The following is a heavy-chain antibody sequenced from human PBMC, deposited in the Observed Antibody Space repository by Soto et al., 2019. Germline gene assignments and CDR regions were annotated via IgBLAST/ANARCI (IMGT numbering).Heavy chain of an antibody. CDR2: ISAYNGNT. Sequence: GASVKVSCKASGYTFTSYGISWVRQAPGQGLEWMGWISAYNGNTNYAQKLQGRVTMTTDTSTSTAYMELRSLRSDDTAVYYCARDQVAGTDYYYGMDVWGQGTTVTVSS. CDR1: GYTFTSYG. CDR3: ARDQVAGTDYYYGMDV. J-gene: IGHJ6*02. V-gene: IGHV1-18*01. D-gene: IGHD6-19*01.